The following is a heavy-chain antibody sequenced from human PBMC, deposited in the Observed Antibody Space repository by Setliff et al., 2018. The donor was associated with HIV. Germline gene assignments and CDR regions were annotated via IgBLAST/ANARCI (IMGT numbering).Heavy chain of an antibody. CDR1: GFTFDRFW. Sequence: GESLKISCAASGFTFDRFWMHWVRQAPGKGLVWVSRVNRDGSSTTYADSVKDRFTISRNNAKNTLYLQMNSLRAEDTGVYYCHSGYDTEEQSYFDYWGQGALVTVSS. CDR2: VNRDGSST. V-gene: IGHV3-74*01. J-gene: IGHJ4*02. D-gene: IGHD5-12*01. CDR3: HSGYDTEEQSYFDY.